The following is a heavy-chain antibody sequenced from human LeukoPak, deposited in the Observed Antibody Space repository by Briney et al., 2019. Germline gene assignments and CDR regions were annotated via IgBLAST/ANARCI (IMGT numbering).Heavy chain of an antibody. V-gene: IGHV1-2*06. CDR1: GYTFTGYY. CDR3: AREGIAAAGQYIIDY. J-gene: IGHJ4*02. D-gene: IGHD6-13*01. Sequence: ASVKVSCKASGYTFTGYYMHWVRQAPGQGLEWMGRINPNSGGTNYAQKFQGRVTMTRDTSISTAYMELRRLRSDDTAVYYCAREGIAAAGQYIIDYWGQGTLVTVSS. CDR2: INPNSGGT.